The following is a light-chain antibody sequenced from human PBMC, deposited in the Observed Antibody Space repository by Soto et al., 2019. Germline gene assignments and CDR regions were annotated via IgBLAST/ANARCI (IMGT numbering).Light chain of an antibody. J-gene: IGKJ4*01. CDR3: QQYNNWPLT. CDR2: GAS. CDR1: QSVSSN. V-gene: IGKV3-15*01. Sequence: VITQSPATLSVSLGNRATLSCRASQSVSSNLAWYQQKPGPAPRLLIYGASTRATGIPARFSGSGSGTEFTLTISSLQSEDFAVYSCQQYNNWPLTFGGGTKVDIK.